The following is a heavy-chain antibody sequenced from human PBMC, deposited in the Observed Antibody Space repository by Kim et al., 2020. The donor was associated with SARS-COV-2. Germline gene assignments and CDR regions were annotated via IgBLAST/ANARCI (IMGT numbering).Heavy chain of an antibody. CDR2: A. J-gene: IGHJ4*02. V-gene: IGHV1-69*04. CDR3: ARDLIPTRFDY. D-gene: IGHD3-16*01. Sequence: ANYAQKCQGRVTITADKSTSTAYMELSSLRSEDTAVYYCARDLIPTRFDYWGQGTLVTVSS.